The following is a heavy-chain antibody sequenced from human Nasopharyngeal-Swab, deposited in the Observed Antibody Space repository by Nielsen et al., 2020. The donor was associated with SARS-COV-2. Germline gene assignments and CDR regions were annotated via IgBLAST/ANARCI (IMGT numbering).Heavy chain of an antibody. CDR3: ASEGSGVFGVVIYAFDI. CDR2: VVPEDGEP. V-gene: IGHV1-24*01. D-gene: IGHD3-3*01. J-gene: IGHJ3*02. CDR1: GYTLTVLP. Sequence: ASVKVSCQVSGYTLTVLPIHWVRQAPGKGIEWMGTVVPEDGEPIYAQNFQGRVTMTEDTSTYTAYLELSSLRSEDTAVYYCASEGSGVFGVVIYAFDIWGPGTLVTVSS.